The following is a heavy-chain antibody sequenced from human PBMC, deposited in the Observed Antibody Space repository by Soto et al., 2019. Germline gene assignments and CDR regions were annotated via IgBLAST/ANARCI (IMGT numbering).Heavy chain of an antibody. D-gene: IGHD6-13*01. V-gene: IGHV3-48*02. CDR2: IRNSGNII. CDR1: GFIFRNYH. J-gene: IGHJ5*02. CDR3: TRQNSEQRSGWYP. Sequence: DVQLVESGGGVVQPGGSLRLSCAASGFIFRNYHMNWVRQAPGKGLEWVSYIRNSGNIIYYADSVKGRFTISRDNAKDSLYLQMNSLRDEDTAVHYCTRQNSEQRSGWYPWGQGTLVTVSS.